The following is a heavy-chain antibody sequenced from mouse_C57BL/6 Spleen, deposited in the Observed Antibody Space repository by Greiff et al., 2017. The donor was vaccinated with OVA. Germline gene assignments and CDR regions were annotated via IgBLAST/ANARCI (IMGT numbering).Heavy chain of an antibody. Sequence: QVQLQQPGAELVKPGASVKLSCKASGYTFTSYWMHWVKQRPGQGLEWIGMIHPNSGSTNYNEKFKSKATLTVDKSSSTAYMQLSSLTSEDSAVYYCARGDGSSYPSWYFDVWGTGTTVTVSS. CDR2: IHPNSGST. J-gene: IGHJ1*03. CDR1: GYTFTSYW. CDR3: ARGDGSSYPSWYFDV. V-gene: IGHV1-64*01. D-gene: IGHD1-1*01.